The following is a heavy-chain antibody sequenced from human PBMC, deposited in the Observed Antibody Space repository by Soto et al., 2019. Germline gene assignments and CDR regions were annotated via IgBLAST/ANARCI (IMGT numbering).Heavy chain of an antibody. V-gene: IGHV4-34*01. CDR2: INHSGST. CDR1: GGSFSPYF. D-gene: IGHD6-19*01. Sequence: QVQLQQRGAGLLKPSETLSLTCAVYGGSFSPYFWSWIRQPPGKGLEWIGEINHSGSTNYNPSLTRRATLSVDTSKNQVSLKLTSVTAADTAVYYCARLASGWQYYYFDFWGRGTPVTVSS. J-gene: IGHJ2*01. CDR3: ARLASGWQYYYFDF.